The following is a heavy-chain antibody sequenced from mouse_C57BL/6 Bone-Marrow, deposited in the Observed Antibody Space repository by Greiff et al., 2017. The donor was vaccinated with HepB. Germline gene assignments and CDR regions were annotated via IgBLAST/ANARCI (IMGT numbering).Heavy chain of an antibody. V-gene: IGHV1-26*01. D-gene: IGHD1-1*01. CDR2: INPNNGGT. Sequence: VQLQQSGPELVKPGASVKISCKASGYTFTDYYMNWVKQSHGKSLEWIGDINPNNGGTSYNQKFKGKATLTVDKSSSTAYMELRSLTSEDSAVYYCARYRVVYWYFDVWGTGTTVTVSS. CDR3: ARYRVVYWYFDV. J-gene: IGHJ1*03. CDR1: GYTFTDYY.